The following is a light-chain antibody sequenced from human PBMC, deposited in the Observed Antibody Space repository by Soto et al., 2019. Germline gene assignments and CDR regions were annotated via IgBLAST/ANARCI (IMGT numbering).Light chain of an antibody. CDR3: PQSASSPYS. V-gene: IGKV3-20*01. Sequence: EIVLTQSPGTQSLSPGERATLSCRASQSVSSSYLAWYQQKPGQAPRPLMYGASSSDTGIPDRFSGSGSGTDFTLTINPLELEDFAVYYCPQSASSPYSFDRATKLEI. CDR2: GAS. J-gene: IGKJ2*01. CDR1: QSVSSSY.